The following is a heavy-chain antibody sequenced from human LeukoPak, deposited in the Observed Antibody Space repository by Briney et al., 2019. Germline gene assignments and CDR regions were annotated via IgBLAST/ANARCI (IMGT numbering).Heavy chain of an antibody. D-gene: IGHD5-18*01. Sequence: GESLKISCKGSGYSFTIYWIAWVRQMPGKGLEWMGIIYPGDSDTRYSPSFQGQVTISADKSISTAYLQWSSLKASDTAMYYCARDVGYSYGTYDYWGQGTLVTVSS. J-gene: IGHJ4*02. CDR2: IYPGDSDT. CDR1: GYSFTIYW. CDR3: ARDVGYSYGTYDY. V-gene: IGHV5-51*01.